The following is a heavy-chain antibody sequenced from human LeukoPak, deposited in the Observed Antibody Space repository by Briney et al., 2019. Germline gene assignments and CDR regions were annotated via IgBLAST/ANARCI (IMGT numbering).Heavy chain of an antibody. V-gene: IGHV3-9*01. Sequence: PGRSLRLSCAASGFTFDDCAMHWVRQAPGKGLEWVSGISWNSGSIGYADSVKGRFTISRDNAKNSLYLQMNSLRAGDTALYYCAKVSCSGGSCWNAFDYWGQGTLVTVSS. CDR3: AKVSCSGGSCWNAFDY. CDR2: ISWNSGSI. D-gene: IGHD2-15*01. CDR1: GFTFDDCA. J-gene: IGHJ4*02.